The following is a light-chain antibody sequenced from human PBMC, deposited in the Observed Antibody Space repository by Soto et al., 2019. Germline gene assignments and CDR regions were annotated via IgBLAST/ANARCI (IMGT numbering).Light chain of an antibody. V-gene: IGKV1-9*01. CDR2: TAS. Sequence: DIQLTQSPSFLSASVGDRVTITCRASQGISNYLAWYQQIPGKAPNLLIFTASTSQSGVPARFSASGSGTEFTLTISGLQPEDFATYYCQHRSSRLSLTFGQGTRLEIK. CDR3: QHRSSRLSLT. CDR1: QGISNY. J-gene: IGKJ5*01.